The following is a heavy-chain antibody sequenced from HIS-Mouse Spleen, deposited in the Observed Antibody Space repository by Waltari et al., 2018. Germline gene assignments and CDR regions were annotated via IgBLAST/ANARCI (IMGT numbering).Heavy chain of an antibody. D-gene: IGHD6-13*01. CDR1: GGSFSGYY. J-gene: IGHJ4*02. Sequence: QVQLQQWGAGLLKPSETLSLTCAVYGGSFSGYYWSWIRQPPGKGLEWIGEINHSGSTNYTPALKSRVTISVDTSKNQFSLKLSSVTAADTAVYYCARGRNSSSWYYFDYWGQGTLVTVSS. V-gene: IGHV4-34*01. CDR3: ARGRNSSSWYYFDY. CDR2: INHSGST.